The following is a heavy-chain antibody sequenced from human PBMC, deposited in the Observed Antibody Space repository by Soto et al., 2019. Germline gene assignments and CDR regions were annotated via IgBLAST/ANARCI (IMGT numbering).Heavy chain of an antibody. J-gene: IGHJ4*01. V-gene: IGHV3-15*07. Sequence: SGGSLRLSCAASGFTFTTAWINLVRQAPGKGLEWVGRIKSKIDGGTTDFAAPVKGRFAISRDDSRNMVYFQMNSLEIEDTAVYYCTTDSHFTMKLVRFDYWGLGTLVTASP. CDR1: GFTFTTAW. CDR2: IKSKIDGGTT. D-gene: IGHD3-22*01. CDR3: TTDSHFTMKLVRFDY.